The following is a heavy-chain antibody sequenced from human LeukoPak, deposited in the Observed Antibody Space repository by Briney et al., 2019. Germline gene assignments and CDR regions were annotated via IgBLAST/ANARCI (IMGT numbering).Heavy chain of an antibody. D-gene: IGHD6-13*01. CDR1: GFTFSSYA. Sequence: PGGSLRLSCAASGFTFSSYAMSWVRQAPGKGLEWVSAISGSGGSTYYADSVKGRFTISRDNSKNTLYLQMNSLRAEDTAVYYCARDQAAAGNYFDYWGQGTLVTVSS. CDR2: ISGSGGST. CDR3: ARDQAAAGNYFDY. V-gene: IGHV3-23*01. J-gene: IGHJ4*02.